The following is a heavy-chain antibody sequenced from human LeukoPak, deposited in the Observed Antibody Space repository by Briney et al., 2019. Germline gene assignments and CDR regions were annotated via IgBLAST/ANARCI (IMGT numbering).Heavy chain of an antibody. CDR3: ARTLDDILTGSPFDY. J-gene: IGHJ4*02. Sequence: PGGSLRLSCAASGFTFSSHSMNWVRQAPGKGLEWVSSISTSSSYIYYADSVKGRFTISRDNAKNSLYLQMNSLRAEDTAVYYCARTLDDILTGSPFDYWGQGTLVTVSS. CDR1: GFTFSSHS. CDR2: ISTSSSYI. D-gene: IGHD3-9*01. V-gene: IGHV3-21*01.